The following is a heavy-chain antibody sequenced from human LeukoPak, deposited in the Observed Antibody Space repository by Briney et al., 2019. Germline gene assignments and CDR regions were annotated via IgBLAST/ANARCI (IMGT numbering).Heavy chain of an antibody. CDR3: ARPTYYYDSSGYYLYYFDY. CDR2: IYYSGST. J-gene: IGHJ4*02. Sequence: MTSETLSLTCIVSGGSISSSSYYWGWIRQPPGKGLEWIGSIYYSGSTYYNPSLKSRVTISVDTSKNQFSLKLSSVTAADTAVYYCARPTYYYDSSGYYLYYFDYWGQGTLVTVSS. V-gene: IGHV4-39*01. CDR1: GGSISSSSYY. D-gene: IGHD3-22*01.